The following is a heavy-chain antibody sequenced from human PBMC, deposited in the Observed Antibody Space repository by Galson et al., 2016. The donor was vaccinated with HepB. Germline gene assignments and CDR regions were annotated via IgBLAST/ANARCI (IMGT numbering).Heavy chain of an antibody. V-gene: IGHV6-1*01. CDR2: TYYRTEWRY. D-gene: IGHD2-2*01. CDR1: GDSVSNNIDG. Sequence: CAISGDSVSNNIDGWNWIRQSPSRGLEWLGRTYYRTEWRYDYAMSLLSRISINPDTSKNQFSLHLNFVTPEDTGVYYCVKSVQLGRGFVTWGQGTLVTVSS. CDR3: VKSVQLGRGFVT. J-gene: IGHJ4*02.